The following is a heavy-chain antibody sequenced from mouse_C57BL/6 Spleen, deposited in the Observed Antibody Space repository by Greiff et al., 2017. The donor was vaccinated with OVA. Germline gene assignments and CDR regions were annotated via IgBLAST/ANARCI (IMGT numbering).Heavy chain of an antibody. Sequence: VQLKQSGPVLVKPGASVKMSCKASGYTFTDYYMNWVKQSHGKSLEWIGVINPYNGGTSYNQKFKGKATLTVDKSSSTAYMELNSLTSEDSAVYYCARSLLYYDYGYFDVWGTGTTVTVSS. CDR1: GYTFTDYY. V-gene: IGHV1-19*01. CDR2: INPYNGGT. CDR3: ARSLLYYDYGYFDV. D-gene: IGHD2-4*01. J-gene: IGHJ1*03.